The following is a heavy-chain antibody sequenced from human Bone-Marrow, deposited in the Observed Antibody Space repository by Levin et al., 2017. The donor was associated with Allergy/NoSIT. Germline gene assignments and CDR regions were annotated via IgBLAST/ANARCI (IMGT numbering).Heavy chain of an antibody. Sequence: GGSLRLSCAASGFTFSRYWMHWVRQPPGKGLEWVSRTNEDGSIKTYADSVKDRFSISRDNVENTLYLQMNTLRAEDTAVYYCARDVSGADDYWGQGTLVTVSS. CDR3: ARDVSGADDY. CDR1: GFTFSRYW. D-gene: IGHD4-17*01. J-gene: IGHJ4*02. CDR2: TNEDGSIK. V-gene: IGHV3-74*01.